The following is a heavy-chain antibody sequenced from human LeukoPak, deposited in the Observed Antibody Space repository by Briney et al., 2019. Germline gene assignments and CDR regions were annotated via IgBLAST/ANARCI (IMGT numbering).Heavy chain of an antibody. CDR3: ARDRNGKAYFDY. D-gene: IGHD4-17*01. CDR1: GFTFSGYW. CDR2: IKQDGSEK. J-gene: IGHJ4*02. Sequence: PGGSLRLSCAASGFTFSGYWMSWVRQAPGKGPEWVANIKQDGSEKYYVDSVKGRFTISGDNAKNSLYLQMNSLRAEDTAVYYCARDRNGKAYFDYWGQGTLVTVSS. V-gene: IGHV3-7*01.